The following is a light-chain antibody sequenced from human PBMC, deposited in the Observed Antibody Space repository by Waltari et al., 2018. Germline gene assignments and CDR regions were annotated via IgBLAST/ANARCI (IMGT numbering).Light chain of an antibody. CDR2: GSS. CDR1: GSNIGAGSD. Sequence: QSVLPQPPSVSGPPGQRVTIPCTGSGSNIGAGSDVHWYQQVPRAAPKLLIYGSSSRPLGVPDRFFGSTSGTSASLAITGLQAEDEAVYYCQSYDTTLSVVFGGGTKLTVL. J-gene: IGLJ3*02. V-gene: IGLV1-40*01. CDR3: QSYDTTLSVV.